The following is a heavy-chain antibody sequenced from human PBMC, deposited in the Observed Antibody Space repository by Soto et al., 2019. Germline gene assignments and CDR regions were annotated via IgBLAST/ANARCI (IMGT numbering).Heavy chain of an antibody. J-gene: IGHJ6*03. CDR3: VFDWLLPLSMDV. Sequence: ASVKVSCKASGYTFTSYDINWVRQATGQGLEWMGWMNPNSGNTGYAQKFQGRVTMTRNTSISTAYMELSSLRSEDTAVYYCVFDWLLPLSMDVWGKGTTVTVSS. V-gene: IGHV1-8*01. D-gene: IGHD3-9*01. CDR2: MNPNSGNT. CDR1: GYTFTSYD.